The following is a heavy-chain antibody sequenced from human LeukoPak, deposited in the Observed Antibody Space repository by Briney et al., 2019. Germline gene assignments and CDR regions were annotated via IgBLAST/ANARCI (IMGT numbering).Heavy chain of an antibody. D-gene: IGHD3-10*01. J-gene: IGHJ4*02. CDR3: ARDWGSYGSGSYYTQYYFDY. CDR2: ISSSSSYI. V-gene: IGHV3-21*01. Sequence: PGGSLRLSCAASGFTFSSYSMNWVRQTPGKGLEWVSSISSSSSYIHYADSVKGRFTISRDNAKNSLYLQMNSLRAEDTAVYYCARDWGSYGSGSYYTQYYFDYGGQGTLVTVSS. CDR1: GFTFSSYS.